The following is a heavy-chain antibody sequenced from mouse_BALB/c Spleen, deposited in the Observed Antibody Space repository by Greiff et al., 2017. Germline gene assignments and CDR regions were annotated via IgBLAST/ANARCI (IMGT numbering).Heavy chain of an antibody. Sequence: EVKLVESGGGLVKPGGSLKLSCAASGFTFSSYAMSWVRQSPEKRLEWVAEISSGGSYTYYPDTVTGRFTISRDNAKNTLYLEMSSLRSEDTAMYYCARGYGNYGYYAMYYWGQGTSVTVSS. CDR2: ISSGGSYT. V-gene: IGHV5-9-4*01. CDR1: GFTFSSYA. D-gene: IGHD2-10*02. J-gene: IGHJ4*01. CDR3: ARGYGNYGYYAMYY.